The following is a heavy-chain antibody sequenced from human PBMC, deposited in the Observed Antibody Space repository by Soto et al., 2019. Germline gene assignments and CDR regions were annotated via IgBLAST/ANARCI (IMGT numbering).Heavy chain of an antibody. J-gene: IGHJ6*03. CDR1: GYTFTGYY. CDR3: ARDRTRAGTNYYYYYYMDV. CDR2: INPNSGGT. Sequence: ASVKVSCKASGYTFTGYYMHWVRQAPGQGLEWMGWINPNSGGTNYAQKFQGWVTMTRDTSISTAYMELSRLRSDDTAVYYCARDRTRAGTNYYYYYYMDVRGKGTTVTVSS. V-gene: IGHV1-2*04. D-gene: IGHD1-1*01.